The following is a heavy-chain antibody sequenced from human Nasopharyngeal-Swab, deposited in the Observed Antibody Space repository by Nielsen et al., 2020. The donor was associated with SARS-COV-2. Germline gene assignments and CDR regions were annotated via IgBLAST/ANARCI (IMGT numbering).Heavy chain of an antibody. D-gene: IGHD3-22*01. CDR1: GGSISSYY. CDR3: ARDAAYYYDISGSITGRYFDY. CDR2: IYYSGST. V-gene: IGHV4-59*13. J-gene: IGHJ4*02. Sequence: SETLSLTCTVYGGSISSYYWSWIRQPPGKGLEWIGYIYYSGSTNYNPSLKSRVTISVDTSKNQFSLKLSSVTAADSAVYYCARDAAYYYDISGSITGRYFDYWGQGTLVTVSS.